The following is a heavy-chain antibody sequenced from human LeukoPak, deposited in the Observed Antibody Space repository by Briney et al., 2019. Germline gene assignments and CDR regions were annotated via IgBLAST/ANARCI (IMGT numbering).Heavy chain of an antibody. D-gene: IGHD3-22*01. V-gene: IGHV3-48*01. Sequence: GGSLRLSCAASGFTLSGYGMNWVRQAPGKGLEWVSYISSSTRIIYYADSVKGRLTISRDNAKNSLYLQMNSLRAGDTAVYYCVSHYYDDSAPDSWGQGTLVAVSS. CDR2: ISSSTRII. CDR1: GFTLSGYG. J-gene: IGHJ5*01. CDR3: VSHYYDDSAPDS.